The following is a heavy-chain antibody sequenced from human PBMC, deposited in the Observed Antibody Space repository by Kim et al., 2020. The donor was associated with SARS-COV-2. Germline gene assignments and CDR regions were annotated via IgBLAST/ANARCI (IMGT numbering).Heavy chain of an antibody. J-gene: IGHJ6*03. CDR1: GFTFSTYC. Sequence: GGSLRLSCAASGFTFSTYCMRWVRQAPGKGLVWVSRIRTSGSDIKYADSVKGRFTASRDNAKNTLCLQMNRLRAEDTAVYYCVRETGQAGYYYMDVWGKGTTVTVSS. CDR2: IRTSGSDI. V-gene: IGHV3-74*01. CDR3: VRETGQAGYYYMDV.